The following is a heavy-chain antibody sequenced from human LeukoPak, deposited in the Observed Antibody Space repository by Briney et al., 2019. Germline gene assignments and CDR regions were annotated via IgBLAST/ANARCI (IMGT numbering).Heavy chain of an antibody. Sequence: PGGSLRLSCGASGFAFSSCGIHWVRQAPGKGLEWVALISEDGSIKFYADSVKGRFTISGDNSKNTLYLQMNSLRAEDTAVYYCAKEVGARDAFDIWGQGTLVTVSP. CDR2: ISEDGSIK. J-gene: IGHJ3*02. CDR3: AKEVGARDAFDI. V-gene: IGHV3-30*18. D-gene: IGHD1-26*01. CDR1: GFAFSSCG.